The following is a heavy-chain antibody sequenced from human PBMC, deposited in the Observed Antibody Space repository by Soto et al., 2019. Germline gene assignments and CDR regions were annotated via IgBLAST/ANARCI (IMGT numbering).Heavy chain of an antibody. D-gene: IGHD1-20*01. V-gene: IGHV1-69*01. J-gene: IGHJ1*01. CDR3: ARDARSITGTTSSEDFQH. CDR1: GGTFSGYA. CDR2: MIPLLGIT. Sequence: QAQLMQSGAEVKKPGSSVKVSCRASGGTFSGYAINWVRQAPGQGLEWMGGMIPLLGITDYGQKFQGRITIAADECTGTDYMHLIGLRTEDTAVYYCARDARSITGTTSSEDFQHWGQGTPVSVSS.